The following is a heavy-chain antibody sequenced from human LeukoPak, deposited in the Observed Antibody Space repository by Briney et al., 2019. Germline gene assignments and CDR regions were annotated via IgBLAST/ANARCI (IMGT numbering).Heavy chain of an antibody. CDR1: GFTFSNYW. J-gene: IGHJ6*03. Sequence: GGSLGLSCAASGFTFSNYWMTWVRQAPGKGLEWVADIKQDGSEKLYVDSVRGRFTISRDNAKISLFLEMNSLRAEDTAVYYCARDNGVVHGVYYMDVWGKGTTVTVSS. V-gene: IGHV3-7*01. CDR3: ARDNGVVHGVYYMDV. CDR2: IKQDGSEK. D-gene: IGHD3-3*01.